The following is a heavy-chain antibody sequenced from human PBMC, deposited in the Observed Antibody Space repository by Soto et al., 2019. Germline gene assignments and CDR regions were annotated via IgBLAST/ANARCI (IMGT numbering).Heavy chain of an antibody. Sequence: EVQLLESGGGLVQPGGSLRLSCAASGFTFNNYAMTWVRQAPGKGLEWVASISGRDGTTYYADSVKGRFTISRDNSKNSLHLQINSLRADDTSLYCCAKDWIVDNCLVGGGLAKWGQGTLVSVCS. D-gene: IGHD2-21*01. CDR2: ISGRDGTT. V-gene: IGHV3-23*01. J-gene: IGHJ4*02. CDR1: GFTFNNYA. CDR3: AKDWIVDNCLVGGGLAK.